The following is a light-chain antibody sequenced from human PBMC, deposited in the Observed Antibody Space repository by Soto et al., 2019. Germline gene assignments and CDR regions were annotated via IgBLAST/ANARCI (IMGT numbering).Light chain of an antibody. CDR1: ENVRTF. CDR2: GAS. Sequence: VWTQSPATLSLSPGERATLSCRASENVRTFVDWYQQKPGQAPRLLIYGASNRATDIPARFSGSGSGTDFTLTISNLEPEDFAVYYCQQHSHWPPWTFGQGTKVDIK. CDR3: QQHSHWPPWT. J-gene: IGKJ1*01. V-gene: IGKV3-11*01.